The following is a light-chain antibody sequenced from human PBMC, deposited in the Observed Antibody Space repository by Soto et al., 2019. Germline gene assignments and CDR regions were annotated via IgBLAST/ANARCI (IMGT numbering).Light chain of an antibody. J-gene: IGKJ1*01. CDR3: QQYNNWPRT. CDR1: QIVSSN. V-gene: IGKV3-15*01. CDR2: GAS. Sequence: EIVMTQSPDTLSVSPGERSTLSCRAGQIVSSNLAWYQQKLGQAPRLLIYGASTRATDIPPRFSGSGSGTEFTLTISSLQSEDFAIYYCQQYNNWPRTFGQGTKVDIK.